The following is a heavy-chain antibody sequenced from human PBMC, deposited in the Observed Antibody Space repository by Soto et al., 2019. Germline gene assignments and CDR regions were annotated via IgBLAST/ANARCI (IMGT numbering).Heavy chain of an antibody. CDR1: GGYFSGYY. CDR2: INHSGST. J-gene: IGHJ6*03. Sequence: SETQSLTCAVYGGYFSGYYWSWIRQPPGKGLEWIGEINHSGSTNYNPSLKSRVTISVDTSKNQFSLKLSSVTAADTAVYYCARTPRLXDIVVVWDYYYYMDVWGKGTTVTVSS. CDR3: ARTPRLXDIVVVWDYYYYMDV. V-gene: IGHV4-34*01. D-gene: IGHD2-2*01.